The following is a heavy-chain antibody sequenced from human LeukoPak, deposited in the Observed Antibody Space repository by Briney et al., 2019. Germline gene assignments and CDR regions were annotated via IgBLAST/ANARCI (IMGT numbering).Heavy chain of an antibody. CDR1: RFTFSSYW. V-gene: IGHV3-7*01. Sequence: GGSLRLSCVASRFTFSSYWMSWARQPPGKGLEWVATTKHDGSEKYYVDSVKGRFTISRDNAENLLYLEMNSLRAEDTAVYYCARVRLGAAYFDYWGQGNMVTVSS. CDR3: ARVRLGAAYFDY. CDR2: TKHDGSEK. J-gene: IGHJ4*02. D-gene: IGHD3-10*01.